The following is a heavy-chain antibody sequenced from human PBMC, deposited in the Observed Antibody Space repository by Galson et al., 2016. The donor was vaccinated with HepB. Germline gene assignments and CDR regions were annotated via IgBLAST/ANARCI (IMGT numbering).Heavy chain of an antibody. V-gene: IGHV3-NL1*01. J-gene: IGHJ4*02. CDR1: GFKFNKYG. D-gene: IGHD3-22*01. CDR2: VTSSGSTT. Sequence: SLRLSCAASGFKFNKYGMHWVRQAPGKGLEWVAVVTSSGSTTFFADSVKGRFNISRDNSKNTLYLEMNSLRAEDTALYYCAKAWHYDTGGAYYRYYFDYWGQGTQVIVSS. CDR3: AKAWHYDTGGAYYRYYFDY.